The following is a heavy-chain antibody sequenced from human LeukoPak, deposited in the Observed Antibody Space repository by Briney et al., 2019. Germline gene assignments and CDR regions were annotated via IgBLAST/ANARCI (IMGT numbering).Heavy chain of an antibody. CDR1: GFTFSAYW. D-gene: IGHD2-21*02. CDR2: LNTDGSVT. V-gene: IGHV3-74*01. CDR3: ARSEAVTWSFDL. J-gene: IGHJ2*01. Sequence: PGGSLRLSCAASGFTFSAYWMHWVRQAPGKGLVWVSRLNTDGSVTRSADSVQGRFTISRDNAKNTLYLQMNSLRAEDTAVYYCARSEAVTWSFDLWGRGTLVTVSS.